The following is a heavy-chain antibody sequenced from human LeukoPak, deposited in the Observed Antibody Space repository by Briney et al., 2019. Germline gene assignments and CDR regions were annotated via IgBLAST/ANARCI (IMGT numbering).Heavy chain of an antibody. Sequence: GGSLRLSCAASGFTFSNAWMSWVRQAPGKGLEWVGRIKSKTDGGTTDYAAPVKGRFTISRDDSKNTLYLQMNSQKTEDTAVYYCTTSPYGGNSNFDYWGQGTLVTVSS. D-gene: IGHD4-23*01. CDR2: IKSKTDGGTT. CDR1: GFTFSNAW. V-gene: IGHV3-15*01. J-gene: IGHJ4*02. CDR3: TTSPYGGNSNFDY.